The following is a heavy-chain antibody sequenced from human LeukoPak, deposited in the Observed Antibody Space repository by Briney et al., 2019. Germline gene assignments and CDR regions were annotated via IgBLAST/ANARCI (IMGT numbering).Heavy chain of an antibody. CDR1: GFTVSSNY. V-gene: IGHV3-53*01. D-gene: IGHD4-17*01. Sequence: GGSLRLSCAASGFTVSSNYMSWVRQAPGKGLEWVSVIYSGGSTYYADSVKGRFTISRDNSKNTLYLQMNSLRAEDTAAYYCARLGYGAHFDYWGQGTLVTVSS. CDR2: IYSGGST. J-gene: IGHJ4*02. CDR3: ARLGYGAHFDY.